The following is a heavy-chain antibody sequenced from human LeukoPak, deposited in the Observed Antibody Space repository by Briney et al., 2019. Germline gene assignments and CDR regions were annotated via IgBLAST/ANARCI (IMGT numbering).Heavy chain of an antibody. CDR2: ISGSGGTT. D-gene: IGHD1-1*01. CDR1: GFTFSSYA. CDR3: AKDVQSWPTYFDY. Sequence: QTGGSLRLSCAASGFTFSSYAMSWVRQAPGKGLEWVSAISGSGGTTYYADSVKGRFTVSRDNSKNTLYLQVNSPRAADTAVYFCAKDVQSWPTYFDYWGQGTLVTVSS. V-gene: IGHV3-23*01. J-gene: IGHJ4*02.